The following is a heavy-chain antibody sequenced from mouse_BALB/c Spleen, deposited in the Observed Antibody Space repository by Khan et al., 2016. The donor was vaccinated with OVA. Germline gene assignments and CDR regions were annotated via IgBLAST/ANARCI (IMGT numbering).Heavy chain of an antibody. J-gene: IGHJ4*01. CDR2: IYPGTGST. CDR1: GYIFTSYW. V-gene: IGHV1S132*01. Sequence: QVTLKVSGTELVRPGASVKLSCKTSGYIFTSYWIHWVKQRSGQGLEWIARIYPGTGSTYYNEKFKGKSTLSADKSSSIVYMQLSSLHSEDTVVYFCAREKYGNYWGAVDYWGQGTSVTVSS. D-gene: IGHD2-10*02. CDR3: AREKYGNYWGAVDY.